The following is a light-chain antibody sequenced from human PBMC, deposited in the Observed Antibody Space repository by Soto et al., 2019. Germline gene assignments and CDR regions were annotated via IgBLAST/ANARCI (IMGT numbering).Light chain of an antibody. V-gene: IGLV2-8*01. CDR3: CSYAGSYV. Sequence: QSALTQPPSASGSPGQSVTISCTGTSTDLGGYNYVSWYQQHPGKAPKLMIYEVNLRPSGVPDRFSGSKSGNTASLTISGLQAEDEADYYCCSYAGSYVFGTGTKVTVL. CDR2: EVN. J-gene: IGLJ1*01. CDR1: STDLGGYNY.